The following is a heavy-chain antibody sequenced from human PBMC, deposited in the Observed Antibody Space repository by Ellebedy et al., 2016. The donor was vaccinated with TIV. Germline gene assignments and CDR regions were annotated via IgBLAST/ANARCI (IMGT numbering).Heavy chain of an antibody. CDR2: ISSSSSYI. Sequence: GESLKISXAASGFTFSSYAMSWVRQAPGKGLEWVSSISSSSSYIYYADSVKGRFTISRDNSKNTLYLQMNSLSTDDTAVYYCARRRAGYYYMDVWGKGTTVTVSS. CDR1: GFTFSSYA. CDR3: ARRRAGYYYMDV. V-gene: IGHV3-21*01. J-gene: IGHJ6*03.